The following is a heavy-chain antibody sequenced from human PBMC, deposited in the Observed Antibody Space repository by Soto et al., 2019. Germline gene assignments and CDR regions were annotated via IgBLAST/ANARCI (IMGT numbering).Heavy chain of an antibody. J-gene: IGHJ6*02. V-gene: IGHV4-61*01. Sequence: QVQLQESGPGLVKPSETLSLTCTVSGGSVSSGSYYCSWIRQPPGKGLEWIGYIYYSGSTNYNPSLKSRVTISVDTSKNQFSLKLSSVTAADTAVYYCARDGIGYGSGSYYGMDVWGQGTTVTVSS. D-gene: IGHD3-10*01. CDR2: IYYSGST. CDR3: ARDGIGYGSGSYYGMDV. CDR1: GGSVSSGSYY.